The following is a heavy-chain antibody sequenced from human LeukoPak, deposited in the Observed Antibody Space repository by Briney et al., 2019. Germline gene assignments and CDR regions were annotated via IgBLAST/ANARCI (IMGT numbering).Heavy chain of an antibody. J-gene: IGHJ4*02. CDR1: GFTFSNYG. Sequence: GGTLRLSCAASGFTFSNYGMTWVRQAPGKGLEWVAFIRYDGSNKYYADSVKGRFTISRDNSKNTLYLQMNSLRAEDTAVYYCAKDKYYYGSGSPFDYWGQGTLVTVSS. CDR3: AKDKYYYGSGSPFDY. V-gene: IGHV3-30*02. CDR2: IRYDGSNK. D-gene: IGHD3-10*01.